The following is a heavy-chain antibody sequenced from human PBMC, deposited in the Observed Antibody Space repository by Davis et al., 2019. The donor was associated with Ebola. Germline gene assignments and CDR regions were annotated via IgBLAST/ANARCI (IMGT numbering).Heavy chain of an antibody. V-gene: IGHV3-74*01. Sequence: GESLKISCAASGFTFSSYWMHWVRQAPGKGLVWVSRINSDGSTTSYADSVKGRFTISRDNAKNTLYLQMNSLRAEDTAVYYCARDGIVVVTDFDYWGQGTLVTVSS. J-gene: IGHJ4*02. CDR3: ARDGIVVVTDFDY. D-gene: IGHD2-21*02. CDR1: GFTFSSYW. CDR2: INSDGSTT.